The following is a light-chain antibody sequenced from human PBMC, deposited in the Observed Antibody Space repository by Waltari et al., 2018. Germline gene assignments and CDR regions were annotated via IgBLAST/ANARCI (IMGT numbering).Light chain of an antibody. CDR3: CSYAGSYTWV. Sequence: QSALTQPRSVSGSPGQSVTISCTATRSDVGGYNYVSWYQQHPGNAPKLMIYDVSKRPSGVPDRFSGSKSGNTASLTISGLQAEDEADYYCCSYAGSYTWVFGGETKLTVL. V-gene: IGLV2-11*01. CDR2: DVS. J-gene: IGLJ3*02. CDR1: RSDVGGYNY.